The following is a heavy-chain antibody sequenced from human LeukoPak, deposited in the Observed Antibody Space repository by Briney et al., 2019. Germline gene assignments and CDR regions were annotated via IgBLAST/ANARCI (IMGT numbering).Heavy chain of an antibody. J-gene: IGHJ4*02. D-gene: IGHD3-22*01. Sequence: PSETLSLTCTVSGGSISSYYWSCIRHRPGRGLECIGYIYYSGSTNYNPSPKSRVTISVATSKNQFSLKLSSVTAADTAVYYCARTDDSSGYYYYFDYWGQGTLVTVSS. CDR1: GGSISSYY. CDR3: ARTDDSSGYYYYFDY. CDR2: IYYSGST. V-gene: IGHV4-59*01.